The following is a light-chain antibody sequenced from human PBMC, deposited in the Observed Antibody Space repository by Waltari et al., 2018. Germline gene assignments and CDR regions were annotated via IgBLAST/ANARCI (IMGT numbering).Light chain of an antibody. J-gene: IGKJ1*01. CDR2: GSS. CDR3: QQYGRSSWT. V-gene: IGKV3-20*01. CDR1: LSVSSSD. Sequence: EIVLTQSPGTLSSSPGERAALSCRASLSVSSSDLAWYQQKPGQAPRLIIYGSSSRATGIPDRLSGSGSWTDITLAISRLVPEDFAVYYCQQYGRSSWTFGQGTKVEIK.